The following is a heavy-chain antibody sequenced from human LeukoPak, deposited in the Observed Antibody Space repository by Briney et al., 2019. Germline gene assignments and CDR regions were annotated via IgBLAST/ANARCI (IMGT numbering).Heavy chain of an antibody. J-gene: IGHJ4*02. D-gene: IGHD3-22*01. CDR1: GGSISSGGYS. V-gene: IGHV4-30-2*01. CDR3: TTDVGTYYYDSSGYYSDDY. CDR2: IYHSGST. Sequence: PSETLSLTCAVSGGSISSGGYSWSWIRQPPGKGLEWIGYIYHSGSTYYNPSLKSRVTISVDRSKNQFSLKLSSVTAEDTAVYYCTTDVGTYYYDSSGYYSDDYWGQGTLVTVSS.